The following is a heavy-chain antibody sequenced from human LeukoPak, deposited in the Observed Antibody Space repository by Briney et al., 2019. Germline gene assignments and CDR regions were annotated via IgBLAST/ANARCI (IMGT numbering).Heavy chain of an antibody. V-gene: IGHV4-61*08. J-gene: IGHJ4*02. CDR3: ARVRRGYYDSSGYSINYFDY. CDR1: GGSISSGGYY. D-gene: IGHD3-22*01. Sequence: SETLSLTCTVSGGSISSGGYYWSWIRQHPGKGLEWIGYIYYSGSTNYNPSLKSRVTISVDTSKNQFSLKLSSVTAADTAVYYCARVRRGYYDSSGYSINYFDYWGQGTLVTVSS. CDR2: IYYSGST.